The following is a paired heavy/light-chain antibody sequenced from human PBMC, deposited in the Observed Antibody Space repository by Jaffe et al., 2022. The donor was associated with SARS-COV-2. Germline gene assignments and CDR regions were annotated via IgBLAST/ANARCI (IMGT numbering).Heavy chain of an antibody. CDR3: ARTLRDQWLTRKGASGFDY. D-gene: IGHD6-19*01. Sequence: QLQLQESGPGLVKPSETLSLTCTVSGGAISSSSYYWGWIRQPPGKGLEWIGSIYYSGSTYYNPSLKSRVTISVDTSKNQFSLKLTSVTAADTAVYYCARTLRDQWLTRKGASGFDYWGQGTLVTVSS. CDR2: IYYSGST. V-gene: IGHV4-39*01. J-gene: IGHJ4*02. CDR1: GGAISSSSYY.
Light chain of an antibody. Sequence: EIVMTQSPATLSVSPGERATLSCRASQSVSSNLAWYQHKPGQAPRLLIYGASTRATGIPARFSGSGSGTEFTLTISSLQSEDFAVYYCQQYNNWPPTDTFGQGTKLEI. V-gene: IGKV3-15*01. CDR1: QSVSSN. CDR2: GAS. CDR3: QQYNNWPPTDT. J-gene: IGKJ2*01.